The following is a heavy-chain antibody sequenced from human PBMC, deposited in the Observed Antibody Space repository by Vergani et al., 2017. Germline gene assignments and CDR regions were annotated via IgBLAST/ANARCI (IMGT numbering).Heavy chain of an antibody. CDR1: GDSIISRSYY. V-gene: IGHV4-39*01. CDR2: IYNSGNG. Sequence: QMQLQESGPGLVKASETLSLTCTVSGDSIISRSYYWGWIRQPPGKGLEWIGSIYNSGNGECSSSLKSRVTISADTSKNQFSLRLTSVTAADTAVYYCASGKYYSDSTSHFRGRYFDVWGRGTLVTVPS. D-gene: IGHD3-16*01. CDR3: ASGKYYSDSTSHFRGRYFDV. J-gene: IGHJ2*01.